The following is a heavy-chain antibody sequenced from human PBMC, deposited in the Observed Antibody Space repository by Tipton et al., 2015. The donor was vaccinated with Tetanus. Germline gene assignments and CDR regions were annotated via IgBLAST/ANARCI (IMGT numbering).Heavy chain of an antibody. J-gene: IGHJ4*02. CDR3: ARGRDGYNYPFDY. CDR1: GAPISSYY. D-gene: IGHD5-24*01. V-gene: IGHV4-59*01. CDR2: IYNSGNT. Sequence: TLSLTCTVSGAPISSYYWSWIRQPPGNGLEWIGYIYNSGNTNYNPSPKSRVTISVDTSKNQFSLKLNSVTAADTAVYYCARGRDGYNYPFDYWGQGTLVIVSS.